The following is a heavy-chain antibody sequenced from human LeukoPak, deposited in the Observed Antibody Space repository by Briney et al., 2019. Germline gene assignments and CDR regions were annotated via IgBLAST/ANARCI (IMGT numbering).Heavy chain of an antibody. CDR2: IGSASNTI. D-gene: IGHD3-10*02. J-gene: IGHJ5*02. V-gene: IGHV3-48*01. CDR1: GFTFSSYS. Sequence: GGSLRLSCAASGFTFSSYSMNWVRQAPGKGLEWVSYIGSASNTIYYADSVKGRFTISRDNAKNSLYLQMNSLRAEDTAMYYCARDGLFGDYNWFDPWGQGTLVTVSS. CDR3: ARDGLFGDYNWFDP.